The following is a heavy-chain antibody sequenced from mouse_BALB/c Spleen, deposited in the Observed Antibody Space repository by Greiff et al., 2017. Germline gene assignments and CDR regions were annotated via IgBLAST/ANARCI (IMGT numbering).Heavy chain of an antibody. CDR1: GYTFTSYW. V-gene: IGHV1S81*02. CDR2: INPSNGRT. D-gene: IGHD2-10*02. CDR3: ARRKYGNYGFDY. Sequence: VQLQQPGAELVKPGASVKLSCKASGYTFTSYWMHWVKQRPGQGLEWIGEINPSNGRTNYNEKFKSKATLTVDKSSSTAYMQLSSLTSEDSAVYYCARRKYGNYGFDYWGQGTTLTVSS. J-gene: IGHJ2*01.